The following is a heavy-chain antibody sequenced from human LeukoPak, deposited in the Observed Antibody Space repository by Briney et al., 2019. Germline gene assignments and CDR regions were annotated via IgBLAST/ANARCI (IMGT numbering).Heavy chain of an antibody. J-gene: IGHJ4*02. V-gene: IGHV1-2*02. CDR1: GYTFTGYY. CDR2: INPNSGGT. Sequence: ASVKVSCKASGYTFTGYYMHWVRQAPGQGREWMGWINPNSGGTNYAQKFQGRVTMTRDTSISTAYMELSRLRSDDTAVYYCARERIAARRPLDYWGQGTLVTVSS. D-gene: IGHD6-6*01. CDR3: ARERIAARRPLDY.